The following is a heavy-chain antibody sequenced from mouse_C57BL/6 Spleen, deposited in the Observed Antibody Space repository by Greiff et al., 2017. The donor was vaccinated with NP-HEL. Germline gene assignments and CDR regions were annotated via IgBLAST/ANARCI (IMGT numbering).Heavy chain of an antibody. D-gene: IGHD3-2*02. CDR2: IDPENGDT. CDR1: GFNIKDDY. CDR3: TLRQLRLRGYFDY. Sequence: EVKLQQSGAELVRPGASVKLSCTASGFNIKDDYMHWVKQRPEQGLEWIGWIDPENGDTEYASKFQGKATITADTSSNTAYLQLSSLTSEDTAVYYCTLRQLRLRGYFDYWGQGTTLTVSS. J-gene: IGHJ2*01. V-gene: IGHV14-4*01.